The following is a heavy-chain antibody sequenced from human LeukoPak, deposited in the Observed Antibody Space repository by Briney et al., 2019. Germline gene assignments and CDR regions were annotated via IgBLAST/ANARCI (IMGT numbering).Heavy chain of an antibody. D-gene: IGHD6-19*01. V-gene: IGHV4-59*01. CDR2: VYHTGST. CDR3: AGGFASGWYSRYDP. CDR1: GGSISTYY. J-gene: IGHJ5*02. Sequence: PSETLSLTCTVSGGSISTYYWTWIRQPPGKELEWIGYVYHTGSTNYNPSLKSRVTISVDTSKNEFSLKMTSVTAADTAVYYCAGGFASGWYSRYDPWGQGTLVTVSS.